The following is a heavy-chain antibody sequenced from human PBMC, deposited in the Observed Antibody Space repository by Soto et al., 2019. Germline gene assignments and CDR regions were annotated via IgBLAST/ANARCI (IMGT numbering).Heavy chain of an antibody. J-gene: IGHJ6*02. CDR3: ARDLRVVTAPPRGMEV. D-gene: IGHD2-21*02. Sequence: SETLSLTCTVSGGSISSDYWSWIRQPPGKGLEWIGYIYYTGSTNYNPSLKSRVTISIDTSKTQFSLRLSSVTAADTAVYYCARDLRVVTAPPRGMEVWGQGTTVTVSS. CDR2: IYYTGST. V-gene: IGHV4-59*01. CDR1: GGSISSDY.